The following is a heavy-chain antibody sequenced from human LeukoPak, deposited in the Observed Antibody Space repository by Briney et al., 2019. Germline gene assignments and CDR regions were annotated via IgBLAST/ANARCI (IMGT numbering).Heavy chain of an antibody. J-gene: IGHJ4*02. CDR2: IRSKAYGGTT. Sequence: GGSLRLSCTASGFTFGDYAMSWVRQAPGKGLEWVGFIRSKAYGGTTEYAASVKGRFTISRDDSKSIAYLQMNSLKTEDTAVYYCTREDNYDFWSGPFDYWGQGTLVTVSS. V-gene: IGHV3-49*04. CDR3: TREDNYDFWSGPFDY. CDR1: GFTFGDYA. D-gene: IGHD3-3*01.